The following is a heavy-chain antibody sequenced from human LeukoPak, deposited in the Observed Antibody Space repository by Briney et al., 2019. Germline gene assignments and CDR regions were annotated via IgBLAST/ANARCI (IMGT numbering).Heavy chain of an antibody. CDR1: GFTVSSNY. Sequence: GGSLRLSCAASGFTVSSNYRSWVRQAPGKGLEWVSVIYSGGSTYYADSVKGRFTISRDNSKNTVYLQMNSLRAKYTAVYYCAKDWGQNWFDSWGQGTLVTVSS. V-gene: IGHV3-53*01. CDR2: IYSGGST. J-gene: IGHJ5*01. D-gene: IGHD3-16*01. CDR3: AKDWGQNWFDS.